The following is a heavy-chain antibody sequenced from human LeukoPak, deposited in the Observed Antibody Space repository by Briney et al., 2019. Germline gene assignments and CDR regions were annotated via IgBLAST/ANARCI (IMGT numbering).Heavy chain of an antibody. V-gene: IGHV1-8*01. CDR2: MNPNSGNT. D-gene: IGHD6-13*01. J-gene: IGHJ4*02. CDR1: GYTFTNYD. Sequence: ASVKVSCKASGYTFTNYDINWVRQASGQGLEWMGWMNPNSGNTGSAQKFQGRVTMTSNTSISTAYMELSSLGSEDTAAYYCARGLRREQQLLRAFDYWGQGTPVTVSS. CDR3: ARGLRREQQLLRAFDY.